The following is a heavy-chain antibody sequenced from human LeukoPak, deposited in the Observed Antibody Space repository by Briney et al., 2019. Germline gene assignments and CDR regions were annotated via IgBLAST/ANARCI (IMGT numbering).Heavy chain of an antibody. CDR3: ASDVAREFDY. Sequence: ASVKVSCKASGYIFISYYIHWVRQAPGQGLEWMGVINPSDGSTNYAQKFQGRVTMIRDTSTTTVYLELSGLRSEDTAVYYCASDVAREFDYWGQGTLVTVSS. CDR1: GYIFISYY. J-gene: IGHJ4*02. V-gene: IGHV1-46*01. D-gene: IGHD5-24*01. CDR2: INPSDGST.